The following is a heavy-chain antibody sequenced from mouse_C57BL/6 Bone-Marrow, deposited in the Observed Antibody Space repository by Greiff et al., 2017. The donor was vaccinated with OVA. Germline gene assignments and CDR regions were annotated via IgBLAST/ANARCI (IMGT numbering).Heavy chain of an antibody. Sequence: EVQVVESGGGLVKPGGSLKLSCAASGFTFSSYTMSWVRQTPEKRLEWVATISGGGGNTYYPDSVKGRSTIFRDNAKTTLYLQMSSLRSEDTAVYYCARNGGYYDYGRNFDVWGTGTTVTVSS. CDR2: ISGGGGNT. CDR3: ARNGGYYDYGRNFDV. CDR1: GFTFSSYT. D-gene: IGHD2-4*01. V-gene: IGHV5-9*04. J-gene: IGHJ1*03.